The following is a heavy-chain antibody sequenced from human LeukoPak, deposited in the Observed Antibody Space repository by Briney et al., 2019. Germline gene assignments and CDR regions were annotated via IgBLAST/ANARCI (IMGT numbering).Heavy chain of an antibody. CDR1: GYFFSDYW. Sequence: GESLKTSCKGSGYFFSDYWIGWVRQMPGKGLEWMGIIYPGDSETRYGPSFQGQVTISADKSISSAYLQWSSLKASDTAMYYCARLDKDIKMYSSSWEYYYYYYMDVWGKGTTVTVSS. D-gene: IGHD6-13*01. CDR3: ARLDKDIKMYSSSWEYYYYYYMDV. CDR2: IYPGDSET. V-gene: IGHV5-51*01. J-gene: IGHJ6*03.